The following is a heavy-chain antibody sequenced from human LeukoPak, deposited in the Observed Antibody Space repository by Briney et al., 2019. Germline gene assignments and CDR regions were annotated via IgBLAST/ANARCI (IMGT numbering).Heavy chain of an antibody. CDR3: VRDRPHNWFDP. CDR1: GFTFTSHW. D-gene: IGHD6-6*01. Sequence: GGSLRLSCAASGFTFTSHWMHWVRQAPGKGLVWVSRIDNHGSDTTYADSVRGRFTISRDNAKKTLYLQMNSLRVEDTAVYYCVRDRPHNWFDPWGQGTLVTVSS. J-gene: IGHJ5*02. CDR2: IDNHGSDT. V-gene: IGHV3-74*01.